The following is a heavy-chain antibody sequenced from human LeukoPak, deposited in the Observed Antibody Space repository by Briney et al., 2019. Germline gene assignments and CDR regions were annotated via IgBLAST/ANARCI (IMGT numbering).Heavy chain of an antibody. CDR3: AQEAGYSYGYGYYYYYGMDV. CDR2: ISWDGGST. J-gene: IGHJ6*02. Sequence: GGSLRLSCAASGFTFDDYTMHWVRQAPGKGLEWVSLISWDGGSTYYADSVKGRFTISRDNSKNSLYLQMNSLRTEDTALYYCAQEAGYSYGYGYYYYYGMDVWGQGTTVTVSS. CDR1: GFTFDDYT. V-gene: IGHV3-43*01. D-gene: IGHD5-18*01.